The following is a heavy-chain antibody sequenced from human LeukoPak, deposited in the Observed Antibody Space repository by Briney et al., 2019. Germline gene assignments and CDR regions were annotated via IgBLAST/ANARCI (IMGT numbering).Heavy chain of an antibody. Sequence: SVKVSCKASGGTFSSYAISWVRQAPGQGLEWMGGIIPIFGTANYAQKFQGRVTITADKSTSTAYMELSSLRSEDTAVYYCARSSRVVVPARFDYWGQGTLVTVSS. CDR2: IIPIFGTA. CDR1: GGTFSSYA. J-gene: IGHJ4*02. CDR3: ARSSRVVVPARFDY. V-gene: IGHV1-69*06. D-gene: IGHD2-2*01.